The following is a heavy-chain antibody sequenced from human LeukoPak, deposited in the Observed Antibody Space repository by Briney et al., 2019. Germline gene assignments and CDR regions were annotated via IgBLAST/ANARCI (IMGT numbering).Heavy chain of an antibody. CDR2: IYSGGST. CDR1: GFTVSSNY. Sequence: GGSLRLSCAASGFTVSSNYMSWVRQAPGKGLEWVSVIYSGGSTYYADSVKGRFTISRDNSKNTLYLQMNSLRAEDTAVYYCATHSSGWYAPGYWGQGTLVTVSS. D-gene: IGHD6-19*01. J-gene: IGHJ4*02. CDR3: ATHSSGWYAPGY. V-gene: IGHV3-53*01.